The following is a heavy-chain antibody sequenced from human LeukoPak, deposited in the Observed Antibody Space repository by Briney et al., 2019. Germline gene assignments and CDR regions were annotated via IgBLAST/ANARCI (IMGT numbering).Heavy chain of an antibody. D-gene: IGHD2/OR15-2a*01. CDR3: ARGRGNKWFDP. V-gene: IGHV4-34*01. CDR1: GGSFSGYY. CDR2: INHSGST. J-gene: IGHJ5*02. Sequence: SGTLSLTCAVYGGSFSGYYWSWIRQPPGKGLEWIGEINHSGSTNYNPSLKSRVTISVDTSKNQFSLKLSSVTAADTAVYYCARGRGNKWFDPWGQGTLVTVSS.